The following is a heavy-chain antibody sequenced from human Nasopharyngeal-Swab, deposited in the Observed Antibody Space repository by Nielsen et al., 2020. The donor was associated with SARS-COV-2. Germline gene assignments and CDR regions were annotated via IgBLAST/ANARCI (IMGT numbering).Heavy chain of an antibody. CDR2: MNPNSGNT. Sequence: VRQMPGKGLEWMGWMNPNSGNTGYAQKFQGRVTMTRNTSISTDYMELSSLRSEDTAVYYCARGLYSSGFSYYYYGMDVWGQGTTVTVSS. V-gene: IGHV1-8*01. D-gene: IGHD6-19*01. J-gene: IGHJ6*02. CDR3: ARGLYSSGFSYYYYGMDV.